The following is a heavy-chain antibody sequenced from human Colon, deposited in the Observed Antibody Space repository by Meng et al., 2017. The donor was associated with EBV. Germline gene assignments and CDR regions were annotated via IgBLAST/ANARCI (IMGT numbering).Heavy chain of an antibody. CDR3: TTLYGDSIS. J-gene: IGHJ4*02. CDR2: IYHSGRT. CDR1: GGSISSGDYY. Sequence: QVQLQESGPGLVKPSQXLSLTCTVSGGSISSGDYYWRWIRQPPGKGLEWIGEIYHSGRTNYNPSVKSRVSMSVDKSQNHFSLRLSSVTAADTAVYYCTTLYGDSISWGQGTLVTVSS. V-gene: IGHV4-30-4*03. D-gene: IGHD4-17*01.